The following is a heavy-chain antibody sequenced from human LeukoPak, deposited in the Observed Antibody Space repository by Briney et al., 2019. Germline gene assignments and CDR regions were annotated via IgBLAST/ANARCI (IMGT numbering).Heavy chain of an antibody. V-gene: IGHV4-61*02. CDR2: IYTSGST. CDR1: GDSISSGTYY. Sequence: SQTLSLTCTVSGDSISSGTYYWSWIRQPAGKGLEWIGRIYTSGSTNYNPSLKSRVTISVETSKNQFSLNLSSVTAADTAVYYCARGRRDGYNWYYFDYWGQGTLVTVSS. D-gene: IGHD5-24*01. J-gene: IGHJ4*02. CDR3: ARGRRDGYNWYYFDY.